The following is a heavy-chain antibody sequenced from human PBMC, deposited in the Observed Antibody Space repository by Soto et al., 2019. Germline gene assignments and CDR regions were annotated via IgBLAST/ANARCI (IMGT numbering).Heavy chain of an antibody. Sequence: PGGSLRLSCAASGFTFSNAWMSWVRQAPGKGLEWVGRIKSKTDGGTTDYAAPVKGRFTISRDDSKNTLYLQMNSLKTEDTAVYYRTTGLKAANYYYYGMDVWGQGTTVTVSS. CDR3: TTGLKAANYYYYGMDV. J-gene: IGHJ6*02. V-gene: IGHV3-15*01. D-gene: IGHD2-15*01. CDR1: GFTFSNAW. CDR2: IKSKTDGGTT.